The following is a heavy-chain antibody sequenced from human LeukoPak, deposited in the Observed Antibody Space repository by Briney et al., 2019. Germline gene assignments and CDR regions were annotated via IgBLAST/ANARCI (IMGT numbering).Heavy chain of an antibody. CDR2: IDQDGSEK. CDR3: ARERDGRFFDY. Sequence: GGSLRLSCEVSGLIFRSYWMSWVRQAPGKGLEWVANIDQDGSEKYFVDSVRGRFTISRDNAKNSLHLQMNTLRAEDTAVYYCARERDGRFFDYWGQGTLVSVSS. CDR1: GLIFRSYW. J-gene: IGHJ4*02. V-gene: IGHV3-7*01. D-gene: IGHD5-24*01.